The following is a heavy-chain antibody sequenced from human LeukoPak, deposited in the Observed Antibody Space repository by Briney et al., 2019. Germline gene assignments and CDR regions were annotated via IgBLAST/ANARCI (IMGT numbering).Heavy chain of an antibody. J-gene: IGHJ3*02. CDR1: GFTFSSYA. D-gene: IGHD2-21*02. CDR3: ATGGDPHDAFDI. Sequence: GGSLRLSCAASGFTFSSYAMSWVRQAPGKGLEWVSAISGSGGSTYYADSVKGRFTISRDNSENTLYLQMNSLRAEDTAVYYCATGGDPHDAFDIWGQGTMVTVSS. V-gene: IGHV3-23*01. CDR2: ISGSGGST.